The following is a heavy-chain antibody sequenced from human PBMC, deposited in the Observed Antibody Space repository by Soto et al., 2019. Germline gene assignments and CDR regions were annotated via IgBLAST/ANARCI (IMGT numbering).Heavy chain of an antibody. CDR3: ARDREAGWFDP. V-gene: IGHV4-59*01. CDR2: IYYSGST. CDR1: GGSISGYY. Sequence: SETLSLTCTVSGGSISGYYWSWIRQPPGKGLEWIGYIYYSGSTNYNPSLKSRVTISVDTSKNQFSLKLSSVTAADTAVYYCARDREAGWFDPWGQGTLVTVS. J-gene: IGHJ5*02.